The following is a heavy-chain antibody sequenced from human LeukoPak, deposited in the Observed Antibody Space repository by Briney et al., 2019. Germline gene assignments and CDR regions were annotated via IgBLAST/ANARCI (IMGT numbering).Heavy chain of an antibody. Sequence: PGGSLRLSSAASGFTFSSYAMSWVRQAPGKGLEWVSAISGSGGSTYYADSVKGRFTISRDNSKNTLYLQMNSLRAEDTAVYYCARLGPGIQGVLYYFDYWGQGTLVTVSS. CDR2: ISGSGGST. CDR1: GFTFSSYA. V-gene: IGHV3-23*01. J-gene: IGHJ4*02. D-gene: IGHD3-10*01. CDR3: ARLGPGIQGVLYYFDY.